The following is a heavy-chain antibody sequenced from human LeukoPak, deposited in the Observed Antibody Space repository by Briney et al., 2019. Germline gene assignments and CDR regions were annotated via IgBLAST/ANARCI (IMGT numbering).Heavy chain of an antibody. CDR2: IYYSGST. CDR1: GGSISSSSYY. Sequence: PETLSLTCTVSGGSISSSSYYWGWIRQPPGKGLEWIGSIYYSGSTYYNPSLKSRVTISVDTSKNQFSLKLSSVTAADTAVYYCARDPPLDYGSGSCCGWFDPWGQGTLVTVSS. CDR3: ARDPPLDYGSGSCCGWFDP. D-gene: IGHD3-10*01. V-gene: IGHV4-39*07. J-gene: IGHJ5*02.